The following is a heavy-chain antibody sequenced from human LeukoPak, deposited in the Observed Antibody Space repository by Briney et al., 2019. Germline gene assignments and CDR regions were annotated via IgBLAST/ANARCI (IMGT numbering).Heavy chain of an antibody. CDR2: IWSDATNQ. CDR3: ARGHSGTYVIDY. V-gene: IGHV3-33*01. J-gene: IGHJ4*02. D-gene: IGHD2-2*01. Sequence: GGSLRLSCEASGFTFSHYGMHWVRQAPGKGLEWVAVIWSDATNQFYADSVKGRFTISRDNSKNMVYLQMNSLRADDTAVYYCARGHSGTYVIDYWGQGILVTISS. CDR1: GFTFSHYG.